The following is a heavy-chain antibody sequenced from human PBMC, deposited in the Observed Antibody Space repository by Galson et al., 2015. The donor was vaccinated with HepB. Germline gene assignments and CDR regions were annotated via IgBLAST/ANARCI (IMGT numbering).Heavy chain of an antibody. D-gene: IGHD3-16*01. Sequence: SLRLSCAASCFTFTPSGLTCVRPAPGKGLALFSSLISTTSYIYYAASVTGRFTISRDNAKNSLSLQMNSLRAEDTAVYYCARVENGGTSIGWGEGGGQGKLVTVAS. J-gene: IGHJ4*02. CDR2: LISTTSYI. V-gene: IGHV3-21*01. CDR3: ARVENGGTSIGWGEG. CDR1: CFTFTPSG.